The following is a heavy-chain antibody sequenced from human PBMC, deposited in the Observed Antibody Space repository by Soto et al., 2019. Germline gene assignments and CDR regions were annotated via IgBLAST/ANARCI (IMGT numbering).Heavy chain of an antibody. V-gene: IGHV4-59*08. CDR3: ARHGDFWSGYYTYYYYYMDV. J-gene: IGHJ6*03. CDR2: IYYSGST. Sequence: PSETLSLTCTVSGGSISSYYWSWIRQPSGKGLEWIGYIYYSGSTNYNPSLKSRVTISVDTSKNQFSLKLSSVTAADTAVYYCARHGDFWSGYYTYYYYYMDVWGKGTTVTVSS. CDR1: GGSISSYY. D-gene: IGHD3-3*01.